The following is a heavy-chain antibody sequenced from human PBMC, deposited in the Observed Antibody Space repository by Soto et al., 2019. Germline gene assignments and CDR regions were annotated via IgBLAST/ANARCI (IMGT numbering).Heavy chain of an antibody. CDR2: SHHSGSF. J-gene: IGHJ5*02. Sequence: QVQLQESGPGLVNPSGTLSLTCAVSGGSITSNWWSWVRQPPGKGLEWIGESHHSGSFNYNPSLRSRGPISIDKSKNQLSLKLTSVTAADTAVHYCVSNDWYRFDPWGQGTLVTVSS. D-gene: IGHD3-9*01. V-gene: IGHV4-4*02. CDR3: VSNDWYRFDP. CDR1: GGSITSNW.